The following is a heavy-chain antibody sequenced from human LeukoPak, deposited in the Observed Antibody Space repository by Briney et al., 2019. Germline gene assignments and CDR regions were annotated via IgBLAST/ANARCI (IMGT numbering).Heavy chain of an antibody. Sequence: GESRKISCKGSGYTFTNYWIGWVRQLPGKGLEWMGIIHPGGSDTRYSPSFQGQVTISADKSISTAYLQWNSLKASDTAMYYCARPLHDYSKYWFDPWGQSTLDSVSS. CDR3: ARPLHDYSKYWFDP. CDR1: GYTFTNYW. D-gene: IGHD4-11*01. V-gene: IGHV5-51*01. CDR2: IHPGGSDT. J-gene: IGHJ5*02.